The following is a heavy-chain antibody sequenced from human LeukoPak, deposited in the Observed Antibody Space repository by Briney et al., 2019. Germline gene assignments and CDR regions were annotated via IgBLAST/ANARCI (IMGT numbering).Heavy chain of an antibody. V-gene: IGHV4-59*08. CDR3: ARVGYDFWSGYWYDY. D-gene: IGHD3-3*01. Sequence: SETLSLTCTVSGGSISSYYWSWIRQPPGKGLEWIGYIYYSGSTNYNPSLKSRVTISVDTSKNQFSLKLSSVTAADTAVYYCARVGYDFWSGYWYDYWGQGTLVTVSS. J-gene: IGHJ4*02. CDR1: GGSISSYY. CDR2: IYYSGST.